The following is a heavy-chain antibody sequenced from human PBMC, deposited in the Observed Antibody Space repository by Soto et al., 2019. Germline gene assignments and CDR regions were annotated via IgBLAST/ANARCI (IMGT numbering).Heavy chain of an antibody. D-gene: IGHD5-18*01. CDR1: GYTFTSYG. CDR2: ISAYNGNT. Sequence: ASVKVSCKASGYTFTSYGISWVRQAPGQGLEWMGWISAYNGNTNYAQKLQGRVTMTTDTSTSTAYMELRSLRSDDTAVYYCARVEWIQLWFVGNWFDPWGQGTPVTVSS. V-gene: IGHV1-18*01. CDR3: ARVEWIQLWFVGNWFDP. J-gene: IGHJ5*02.